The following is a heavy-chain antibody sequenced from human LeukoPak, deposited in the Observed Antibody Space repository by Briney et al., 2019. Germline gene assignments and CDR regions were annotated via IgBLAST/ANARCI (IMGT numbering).Heavy chain of an antibody. CDR3: ARDIVVVPAAIQDY. Sequence: GGSLRLSCAASGFAFSDYYMSWIRQAPGKGLEWVSYISSSGSTIYYADSVKGRFTISRDNAKNSLYLQMNSLRAEDTAVYYCARDIVVVPAAIQDYWGQGTLVTVSS. D-gene: IGHD2-2*02. V-gene: IGHV3-11*01. CDR1: GFAFSDYY. J-gene: IGHJ4*02. CDR2: ISSSGSTI.